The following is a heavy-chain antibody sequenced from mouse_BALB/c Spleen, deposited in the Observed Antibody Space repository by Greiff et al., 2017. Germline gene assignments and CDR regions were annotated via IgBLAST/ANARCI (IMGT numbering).Heavy chain of an antibody. D-gene: IGHD3-3*01. J-gene: IGHJ3*01. Sequence: VQLQQPGAELVKPGASVKMSCKASGYTFTSYWMHWVKQRPGQGLEWIGVIDPSDSYTSYNQKFKGKATLTVDTSSSTAYMQLSSLTSEDSAVYYCTGGDSFAYWGQGTLVTVSA. CDR2: IDPSDSYT. CDR1: GYTFTSYW. CDR3: TGGDSFAY. V-gene: IGHV1S127*01.